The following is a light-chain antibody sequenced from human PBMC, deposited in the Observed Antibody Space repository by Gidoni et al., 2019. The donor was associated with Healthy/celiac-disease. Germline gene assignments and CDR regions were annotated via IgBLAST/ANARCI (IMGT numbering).Light chain of an antibody. J-gene: IGKJ2*03. V-gene: IGKV1-9*01. CDR3: QQLNRYPYS. CDR1: KGIRSY. CDR2: AAS. Sequence: DIQLTQSPSFLSASVGDRVTITCRASKGIRSYLAWYQQKPGKAPKLLIYAASTLQSGVPSRFSGSGSGTEFTLTISSLQPEDFATYYCQQLNRYPYSFGQGTKLEIK.